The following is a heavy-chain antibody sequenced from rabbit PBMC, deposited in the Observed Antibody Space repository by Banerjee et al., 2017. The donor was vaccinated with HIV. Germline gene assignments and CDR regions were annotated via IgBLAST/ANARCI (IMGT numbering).Heavy chain of an antibody. CDR2: IFTVSSGST. CDR3: ARGGSSSGDGLNL. Sequence: QSLEESGGGLVQPEGSLTLTCTASGFSFSTNNNMCWVRQAPGKGLEWIACIFTVSSGSTYYASWAKGRFTISKTSSTTVTLQMTSLTAADTATYFCARGGSSSGDGLNLWGQGTLVTVS. CDR1: GFSFSTNNN. J-gene: IGHJ4*01. V-gene: IGHV1S40*01. D-gene: IGHD1-1*01.